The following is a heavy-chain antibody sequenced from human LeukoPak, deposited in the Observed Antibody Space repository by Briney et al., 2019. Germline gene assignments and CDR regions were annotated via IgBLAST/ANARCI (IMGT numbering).Heavy chain of an antibody. CDR3: ARRRDYFDY. Sequence: GGSLRLSCVVSGFDLSDYYMSWIRQAPGKGLEWISYISSSGGNIYFADSVKGRFTMSRDNARGSLYLQMNSLRADDTAIYYCARRRDYFDYWGQGTLVNVSS. CDR2: ISSSGGNI. J-gene: IGHJ4*02. CDR1: GFDLSDYY. V-gene: IGHV3-11*01.